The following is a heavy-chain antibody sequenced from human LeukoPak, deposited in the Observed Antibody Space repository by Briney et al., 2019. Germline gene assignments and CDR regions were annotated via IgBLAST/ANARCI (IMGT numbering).Heavy chain of an antibody. CDR3: ARVMYCGGDCYSGIFDY. Sequence: WETLSLTCTVSGGSISSYYLSWIRQPPGKGLEWFGYIYYSGSTNYNPSLKSRVTISVDTSKNQFSLKLSSVTAADTAVYYCARVMYCGGDCYSGIFDYWGQGTLVTVSS. CDR1: GGSISSYY. CDR2: IYYSGST. D-gene: IGHD2-21*01. J-gene: IGHJ4*02. V-gene: IGHV4-59*01.